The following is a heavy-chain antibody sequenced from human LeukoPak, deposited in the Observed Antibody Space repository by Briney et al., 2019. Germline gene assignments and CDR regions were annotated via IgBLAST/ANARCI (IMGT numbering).Heavy chain of an antibody. D-gene: IGHD3-22*01. CDR3: ARITYYYDSSGYYYPYYLDY. J-gene: IGHJ4*02. Sequence: GGSLRLSCAASGFTFSSYWMSWVRQAPGKGREGVADIKQDGSKKYYVDSVKGRFTISRDNAKNSMYLQMNSLRAEDTAVYYCARITYYYDSSGYYYPYYLDYWGKGTMVTVSS. CDR2: IKQDGSKK. CDR1: GFTFSSYW. V-gene: IGHV3-7*01.